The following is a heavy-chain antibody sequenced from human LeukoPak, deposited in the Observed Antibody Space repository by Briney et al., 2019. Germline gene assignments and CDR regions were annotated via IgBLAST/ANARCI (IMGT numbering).Heavy chain of an antibody. CDR2: ISGSGGST. CDR1: GFTFSSYA. D-gene: IGHD6-19*01. Sequence: GGSLRLSCAASGFTFSSYAMSWVRQAPGKGLEWVSAISGSGGSTYYADSVKGRFTISRDNSKNTLYLQVNSLRAEDTAVYYCAKDLYSSGWHLYYYYGMDVWGQGTTVTVSS. CDR3: AKDLYSSGWHLYYYYGMDV. J-gene: IGHJ6*02. V-gene: IGHV3-23*01.